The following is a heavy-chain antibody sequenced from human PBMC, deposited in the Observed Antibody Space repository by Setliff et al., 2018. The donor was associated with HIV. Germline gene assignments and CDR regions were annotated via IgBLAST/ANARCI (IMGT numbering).Heavy chain of an antibody. CDR2: IDHSGNI. CDR3: ARGLNYYASGSYLPLGY. J-gene: IGHJ4*02. D-gene: IGHD3-10*01. CDR1: GGSFNDYY. V-gene: IGHV4-34*01. Sequence: SETLSLTCAVDGGSFNDYYWTWIRQPPGKGLEWIGEIDHSGNIKYNASLKSRVTISNDTSKNQISLKLRSVTAADTAVYYCARGLNYYASGSYLPLGYWGQGTLVTVSS.